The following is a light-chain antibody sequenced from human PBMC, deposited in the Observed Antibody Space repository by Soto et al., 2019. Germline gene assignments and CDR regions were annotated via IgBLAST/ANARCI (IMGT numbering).Light chain of an antibody. V-gene: IGKV3-20*01. CDR2: GVS. CDR3: QQFGTSPLVT. J-gene: IGKJ3*01. Sequence: ESGLRQPQGTLSLSPGEIATLSCRAIQSVNTKYLAWYQQKPGQAPRLLIYGVSSRATGIPDRFSGSGSGTDFILTISRVEPEDFAVSYCQQFGTSPLVTFGPGTKVDI. CDR1: QSVNTKY.